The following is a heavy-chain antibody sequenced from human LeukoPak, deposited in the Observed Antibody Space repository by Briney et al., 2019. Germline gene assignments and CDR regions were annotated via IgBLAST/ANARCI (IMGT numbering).Heavy chain of an antibody. CDR2: INHSGST. J-gene: IGHJ4*02. Sequence: SEALSLTCAVYGGSFSGYYWSWIRQPPGKGLEWIGEINHSGSTNYNPSLKSRVTISVDTSKNQFSLKLSSVSAADTAVYYCARVIYGYWVDYWGQGTLVTVSS. CDR1: GGSFSGYY. D-gene: IGHD5-24*01. V-gene: IGHV4-34*01. CDR3: ARVIYGYWVDY.